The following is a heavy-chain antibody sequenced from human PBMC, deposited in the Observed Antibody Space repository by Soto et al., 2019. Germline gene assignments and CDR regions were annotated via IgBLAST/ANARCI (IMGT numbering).Heavy chain of an antibody. CDR3: AARITGYSSGWANFDY. V-gene: IGHV4-39*01. CDR1: GGSISSSSYY. D-gene: IGHD6-19*01. CDR2: IYYSGST. J-gene: IGHJ4*02. Sequence: PSETLSLTCTVSGGSISSSSYYWGWIRQPPGKGLEGTGSIYYSGSTYYNPSLKSRVTISVDTSKNQFSLKLSSVTAADTAVYYCAARITGYSSGWANFDYWGQGTLVTVSS.